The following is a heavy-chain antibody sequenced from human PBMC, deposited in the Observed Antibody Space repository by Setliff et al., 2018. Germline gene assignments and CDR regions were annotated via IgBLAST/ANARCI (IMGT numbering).Heavy chain of an antibody. CDR1: GYIFTSYG. J-gene: IGHJ4*02. CDR3: VRQDILTGYYAFDY. CDR2: ISTYNGKT. D-gene: IGHD3-9*01. Sequence: ASVKVSCKASGYIFTSYGFSWVRQAPGQGLEWMGWISTYNGKTNYAQKFQGRVTMTRDTSMSTTYMELSGLRSDDTAVYYCVRQDILTGYYAFDYWGQGTLVTVSS. V-gene: IGHV1-18*01.